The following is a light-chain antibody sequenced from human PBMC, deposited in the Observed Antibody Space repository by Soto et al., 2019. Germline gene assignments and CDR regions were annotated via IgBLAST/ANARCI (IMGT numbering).Light chain of an antibody. V-gene: IGKV1-33*01. CDR2: DAS. CDR3: QHYDHLPPLS. CDR1: QDIRNY. Sequence: DIQMTQSPSSRSASVGDRVTITCQASQDIRNYLNWYQQKPGKAPNLLIYDASKLRAGVPSRFSGSGSGTEFTFTISSLQPEDIAAYYCQHYDHLPPLSFGGGTEVEIK. J-gene: IGKJ4*01.